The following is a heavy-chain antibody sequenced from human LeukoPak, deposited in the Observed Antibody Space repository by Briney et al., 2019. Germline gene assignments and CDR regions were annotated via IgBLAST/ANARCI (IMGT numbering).Heavy chain of an antibody. CDR1: GFTFSSYA. J-gene: IGHJ4*02. CDR2: ISGSGGST. D-gene: IGHD6-13*01. Sequence: GGSLRLSCAASGFTFSSYAMSWVRQAPGKGLEWVSAISGSGGSTYYADSVKGRFTISRDNSMNTLYLQMNSLRAEDTAVYYCAKAPYSSSWYYFDYWGQGTLVTVSS. CDR3: AKAPYSSSWYYFDY. V-gene: IGHV3-23*01.